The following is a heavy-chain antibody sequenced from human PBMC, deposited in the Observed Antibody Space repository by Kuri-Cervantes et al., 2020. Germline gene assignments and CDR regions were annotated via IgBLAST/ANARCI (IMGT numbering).Heavy chain of an antibody. CDR2: IYYSGST. J-gene: IGHJ4*02. V-gene: IGHV4-59*08. CDR1: GGSISSYY. CDR3: ARARSIAVAVDY. D-gene: IGHD6-19*01. Sequence: GSLRLSCTVSGGSISSYYWSWIRQPPGKGLEWIGYIYYSGSTNYNPSLKSRVTISVDTSKNQFSLKLGSVTAADTAVYYCARARSIAVAVDYWGQGTLVTVSS.